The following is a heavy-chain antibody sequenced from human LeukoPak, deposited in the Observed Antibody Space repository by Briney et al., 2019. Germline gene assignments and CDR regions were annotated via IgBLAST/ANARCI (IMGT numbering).Heavy chain of an antibody. J-gene: IGHJ4*02. CDR3: ARMVGLVSDF. V-gene: IGHV6-1*01. CDR1: GDIVSSNSAA. D-gene: IGHD3-10*01. Sequence: SQTLSLTCATSGDIVSSNSAAWNWIRQSPSRGLEWLGRTYYRSKWHSYYASSVKSRITINPDTSKNQFSLQLKSVTPEDTAVYYCARMVGLVSDFWGQGTLVTVSS. CDR2: TYYRSKWHS.